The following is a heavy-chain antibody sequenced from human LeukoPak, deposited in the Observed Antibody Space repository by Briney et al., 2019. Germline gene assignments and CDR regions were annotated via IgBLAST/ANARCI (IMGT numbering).Heavy chain of an antibody. CDR2: ISAYNGNT. V-gene: IGHV1-18*01. J-gene: IGHJ4*02. Sequence: ASVKVSCKASGYTFTNYGISWVRQAPGQGLECMGWISAYNGNTNYAQRFQGRVTMTTDTSTSTAYIELRSLRSDDTAVYYCARVRDYGGIGEDYWGEGSLVTV. CDR3: ARVRDYGGIGEDY. CDR1: GYTFTNYG. D-gene: IGHD3-16*01.